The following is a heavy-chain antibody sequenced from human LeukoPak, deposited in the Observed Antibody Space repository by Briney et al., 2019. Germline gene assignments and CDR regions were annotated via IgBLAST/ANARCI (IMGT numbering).Heavy chain of an antibody. CDR1: GLTFSGNY. CDR2: IYNAGST. CDR3: TTMDGYSYGSSYYYYGMDV. D-gene: IGHD5-18*01. J-gene: IGHJ6*04. Sequence: PGGSLRLSCAASGLTFSGNYMSWVRQAPGKGLEWLSVIYNAGSTYYADYVKSRFTISTDNSKSTLYLQMNSLRAGDTAVYYCTTMDGYSYGSSYYYYGMDVWGEGRTVTVSS. V-gene: IGHV3-66*01.